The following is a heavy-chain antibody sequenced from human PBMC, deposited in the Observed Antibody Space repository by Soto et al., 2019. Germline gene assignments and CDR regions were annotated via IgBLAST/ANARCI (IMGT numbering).Heavy chain of an antibody. J-gene: IGHJ4*02. CDR2: IYHSGST. Sequence: PSETLSLTCAVSGYSISSGYYWGWIRQPPGKGLEWIGSIYHSGSTYYNPSLKGRVTISVDTSKNQFSLKLSSVTAADTAVYYCARVNSSGYYKYYFDYWGQGTLVTVSS. D-gene: IGHD3-22*01. V-gene: IGHV4-38-2*01. CDR1: GYSISSGYY. CDR3: ARVNSSGYYKYYFDY.